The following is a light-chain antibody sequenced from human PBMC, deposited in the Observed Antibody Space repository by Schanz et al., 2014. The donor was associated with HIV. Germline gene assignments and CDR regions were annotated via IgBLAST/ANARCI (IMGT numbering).Light chain of an antibody. Sequence: AIQMTQSPSSLSASVGDRVTITCRASQDIRGDLGWYQQKPRKAPKLLIYAASSLESGVPSRFSASGSGTDFTLTISSLQPEDFATYYCQQYNNYPLTFGLGTKVEIK. J-gene: IGKJ1*01. CDR3: QQYNNYPLT. CDR2: AAS. V-gene: IGKV1-6*01. CDR1: QDIRGD.